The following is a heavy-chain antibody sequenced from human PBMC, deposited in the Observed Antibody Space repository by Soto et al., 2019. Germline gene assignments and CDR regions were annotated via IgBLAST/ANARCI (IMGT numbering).Heavy chain of an antibody. CDR1: GFTFSRYG. CDR3: ASDDDYRDNGFDY. V-gene: IGHV3-33*01. Sequence: QVHLVESGGGVVQPGRSLRLSCAASGFTFSRYGMHWVRQAPGKGLEWVAVILADDSDRDYADSVKGRFSISRDNSKNSLHLQMNSLRAEDTAVYYCASDDDYRDNGFDYWGQGTLVTVSS. D-gene: IGHD4-17*01. CDR2: ILADDSDR. J-gene: IGHJ4*02.